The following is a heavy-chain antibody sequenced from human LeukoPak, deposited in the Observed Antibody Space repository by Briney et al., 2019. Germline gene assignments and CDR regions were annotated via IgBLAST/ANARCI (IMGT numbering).Heavy chain of an antibody. J-gene: IGHJ4*02. V-gene: IGHV5-51*01. Sequence: HGESLKISCKGSGYSFTSYWIGWVRQMPGKGLEWMGIIYPGDSDTRYSPSFQGQVTISADKSISTAYLQWSSLKASDTAMYYCARLAAAGTSPEEYYFDYWGQGTLVTVSS. CDR2: IYPGDSDT. CDR3: ARLAAAGTSPEEYYFDY. CDR1: GYSFTSYW. D-gene: IGHD6-13*01.